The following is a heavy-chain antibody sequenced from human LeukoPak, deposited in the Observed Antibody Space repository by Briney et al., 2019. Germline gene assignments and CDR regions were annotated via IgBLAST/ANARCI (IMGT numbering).Heavy chain of an antibody. CDR3: ARDEYCSGGSCYPEVGYGMGV. V-gene: IGHV3-11*01. D-gene: IGHD2-15*01. CDR2: ISSSGSTI. Sequence: PGGSLRLSCAASGFTFSDYYMSWIRQAPGKGLEWVSYISSSGSTIYYADSVKGRFTISRDNAKNSLYLQMNSLRAEDTAVYYCARDEYCSGGSCYPEVGYGMGVWGQGTTVTVSS. CDR1: GFTFSDYY. J-gene: IGHJ6*02.